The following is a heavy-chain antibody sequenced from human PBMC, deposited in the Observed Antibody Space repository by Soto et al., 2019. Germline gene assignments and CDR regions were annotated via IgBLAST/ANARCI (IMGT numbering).Heavy chain of an antibody. V-gene: IGHV1-69*13. CDR1: GGTFSSYG. D-gene: IGHD2-15*01. CDR3: ASWLKGPDIGNYYYGMDV. J-gene: IGHJ6*02. CDR2: IMPIFRAP. Sequence: SVKVSCKASGGTFSSYGISWVRQAPGQGLEWLGGIMPIFRAPDYAQKFQGRVTITADEFTRTAYMEMNSLRSEDTAVYYCASWLKGPDIGNYYYGMDVWGQGTTVTVSS.